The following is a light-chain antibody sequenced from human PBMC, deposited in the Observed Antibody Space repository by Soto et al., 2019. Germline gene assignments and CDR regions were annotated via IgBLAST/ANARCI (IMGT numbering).Light chain of an antibody. CDR3: QQADSFPFT. J-gene: IGKJ3*01. CDR2: VAS. CDR1: QDIGTW. V-gene: IGKV1-12*01. Sequence: DIQLTQSPSSVSASVGDRVTITCRASQDIGTWLAWYQQKPGKAPNLLIYVASNLQSGVPSRFSGAGSGTDFNLTITSLQPEDFATYHCQQADSFPFTFGPGTKVDF.